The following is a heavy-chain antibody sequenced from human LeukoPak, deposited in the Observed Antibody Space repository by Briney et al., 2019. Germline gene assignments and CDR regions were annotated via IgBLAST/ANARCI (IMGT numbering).Heavy chain of an antibody. D-gene: IGHD3-3*01. Sequence: SETLSLTCTVSGGSMSSGDYCWSWIRRPPGKGLEWIGYIYYSGSTYYNPSLKSRVTISVDTSKNQFSLKLSSVTAADTAVYYCARVGYDFWSGYYFDYWGQGTLVTVSS. V-gene: IGHV4-30-4*01. CDR1: GGSMSSGDYC. CDR3: ARVGYDFWSGYYFDY. CDR2: IYYSGST. J-gene: IGHJ4*02.